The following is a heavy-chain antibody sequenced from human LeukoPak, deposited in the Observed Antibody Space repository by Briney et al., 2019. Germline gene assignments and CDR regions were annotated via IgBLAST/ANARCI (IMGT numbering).Heavy chain of an antibody. V-gene: IGHV3-48*03. J-gene: IGHJ4*02. D-gene: IGHD5-18*01. CDR2: ISTSGNTI. CDR3: ARDGPGYSFDS. Sequence: GGSLRLSCAASRFSFISYEMNWVRQAPGKGLEWVSCISTSGNTIYYADSVKGRFTVSRDNARNSLFLQLNSLRAEDTAVYYCARDGPGYSFDSWGQGTLVTVSS. CDR1: RFSFISYE.